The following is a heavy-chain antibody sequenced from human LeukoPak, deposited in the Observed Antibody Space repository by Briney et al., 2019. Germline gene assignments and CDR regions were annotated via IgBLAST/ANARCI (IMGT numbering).Heavy chain of an antibody. CDR1: GFTFAYYW. D-gene: IGHD4-23*01. V-gene: IGHV3-7*01. CDR3: VRAGWELDY. J-gene: IGHJ4*02. Sequence: PGGSLRLSCAASGFTFAYYWMAWVRQAPGRGLEWVASVKEDGTRKYYVDSVKGQFTISRDDAKNALFLQMGSLRVEDTAVYYCVRAGWELDYWGQGTLVTVSS. CDR2: VKEDGTRK.